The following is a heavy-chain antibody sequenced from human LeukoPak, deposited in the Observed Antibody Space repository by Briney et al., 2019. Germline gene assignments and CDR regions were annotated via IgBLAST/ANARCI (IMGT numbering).Heavy chain of an antibody. Sequence: GESLKISCKGSGYSFTSYWIGWVRQMPGKGLEWMGIIYPGDSDTRYSPSFQGQVTISADKSVSTAYLQRSSLKASGTAMYYCARRSSSSWYYGDVWGKGTTVTVSS. J-gene: IGHJ6*04. CDR2: IYPGDSDT. D-gene: IGHD6-13*01. V-gene: IGHV5-51*01. CDR3: ARRSSSSWYYGDV. CDR1: GYSFTSYW.